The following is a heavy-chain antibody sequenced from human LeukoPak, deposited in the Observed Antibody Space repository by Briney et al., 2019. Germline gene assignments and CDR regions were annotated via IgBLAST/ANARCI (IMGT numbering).Heavy chain of an antibody. CDR2: INHSGST. Sequence: PSETLSLTCAVSGGSISSGGYSWSWIRQPPGKGLEWIGEINHSGSTNYNPSLKSRVTISVDTSKNQFSLKLSSVTAADTAVYYCARERLPAASTRSWYDPWGQGTLVTVSS. J-gene: IGHJ5*02. V-gene: IGHV4-30-2*01. D-gene: IGHD2-2*01. CDR3: ARERLPAASTRSWYDP. CDR1: GGSISSGGYS.